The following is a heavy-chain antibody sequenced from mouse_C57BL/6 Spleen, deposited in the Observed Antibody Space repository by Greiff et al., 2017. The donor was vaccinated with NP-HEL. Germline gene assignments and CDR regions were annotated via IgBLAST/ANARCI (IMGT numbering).Heavy chain of an antibody. Sequence: VQLQQSGAELARPGASVKLSCEASGYTFTSYGISWVKQRTGQGLEWIGEIYPRSGNTYYNEKFKGKATLTADKSSSTAYMELRSLTSEDSAVYFCARGYYYGSSPSYYFDYWGQGTTLTVSS. CDR3: ARGYYYGSSPSYYFDY. J-gene: IGHJ2*01. V-gene: IGHV1-81*01. D-gene: IGHD1-1*01. CDR2: IYPRSGNT. CDR1: GYTFTSYG.